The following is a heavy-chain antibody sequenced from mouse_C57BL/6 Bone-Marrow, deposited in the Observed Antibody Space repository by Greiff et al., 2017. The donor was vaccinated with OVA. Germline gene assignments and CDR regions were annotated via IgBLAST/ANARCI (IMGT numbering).Heavy chain of an antibody. D-gene: IGHD1-1*01. J-gene: IGHJ1*03. CDR1: GYTFTDYY. V-gene: IGHV1-75*01. CDR3: ARGGTTVVETGYFDV. CDR2: IFPGSGST. Sequence: VQLQQSGPELVKPGASVKISCKASGYTFTDYYLNWLKQRPGQGLEWIGWIFPGSGSTYYNEKFKGKATLTVDKSSSTAYMLLSSLTSEDSAVYFCARGGTTVVETGYFDVWGTGTTVTVSS.